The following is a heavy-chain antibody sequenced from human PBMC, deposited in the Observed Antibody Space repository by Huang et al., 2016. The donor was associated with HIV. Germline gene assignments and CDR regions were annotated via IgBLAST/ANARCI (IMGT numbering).Heavy chain of an antibody. CDR2: IYYCGST. CDR3: ARHFSYYDSSGYTPWDAFDI. Sequence: QLQLQGSGPGLVKPSETLSLTCTVSGCSITSSSYYWGWIRQPPGKGLEWVGSIYYCGSTDYNPSLKSRVTVSVDTSKNQFSLKLSSVTAADTAVYYCARHFSYYDSSGYTPWDAFDIWGQGTMVTVSS. CDR1: GCSITSSSYY. J-gene: IGHJ3*02. V-gene: IGHV4-39*01. D-gene: IGHD3-22*01.